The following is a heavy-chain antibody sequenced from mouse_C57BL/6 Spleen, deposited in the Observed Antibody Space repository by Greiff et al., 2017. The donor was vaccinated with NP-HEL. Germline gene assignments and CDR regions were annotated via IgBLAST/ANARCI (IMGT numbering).Heavy chain of an antibody. Sequence: EVKLVESGAELVRPGASVKLSCTASGFNIKDYYMHWVKQRPEQGLEWIGRIDPEDGDTEYAPKFQGKATMTADTSSNTAYLQLSSLTSEDTAVYYCTSYYGSGDFYYAMDYWGQGTSVTVSS. CDR2: IDPEDGDT. J-gene: IGHJ4*01. V-gene: IGHV14-1*01. CDR1: GFNIKDYY. CDR3: TSYYGSGDFYYAMDY. D-gene: IGHD1-1*01.